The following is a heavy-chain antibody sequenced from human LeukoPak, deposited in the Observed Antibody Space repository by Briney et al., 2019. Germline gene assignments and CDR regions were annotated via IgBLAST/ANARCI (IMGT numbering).Heavy chain of an antibody. D-gene: IGHD1-1*01. CDR2: ITLHSGDT. V-gene: IGHV1-2*02. CDR3: AREGQLGLDN. J-gene: IGHJ1*01. CDR1: GHTLTVHY. Sequence: GASVKVSCKASGHTLTVHYIHWVRQGPGQGLEWLGWITLHSGDTHYAQKYQGRLTMTSDTSISTGYKELSTLQFDDTAVYYCAREGQLGLDNWGQGTLVTVSS.